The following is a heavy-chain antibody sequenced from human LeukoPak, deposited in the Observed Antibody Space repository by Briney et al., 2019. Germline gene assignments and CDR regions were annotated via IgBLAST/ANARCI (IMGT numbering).Heavy chain of an antibody. CDR2: IYYSGST. Sequence: SETLSLTCSVSGGSISGSYWTWIRQPPGKGLEWIGYIYYSGSTNYNPSLRSRVTISVDTSKNQFSLKLSSVTAADTAVYYCARRHCSGGSCYVDNWGQGTLVTVSS. J-gene: IGHJ4*02. CDR1: GGSISGSY. V-gene: IGHV4-59*01. D-gene: IGHD2-15*01. CDR3: ARRHCSGGSCYVDN.